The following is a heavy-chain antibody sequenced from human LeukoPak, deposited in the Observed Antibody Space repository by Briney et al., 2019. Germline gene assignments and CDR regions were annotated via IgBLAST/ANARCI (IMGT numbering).Heavy chain of an antibody. CDR3: ARHGYGTHAAWYFDL. Sequence: SETLSLTCTVSGGSISSYYWSWIRQPPGKGLEWIGYIYYSGSTNYNPSLKSRVTISVDTSKNQFSLKLSPVTAADTAVYYCARHGYGTHAAWYFDLWGRGTLVTVSS. D-gene: IGHD5-12*01. CDR1: GGSISSYY. J-gene: IGHJ2*01. CDR2: IYYSGST. V-gene: IGHV4-59*08.